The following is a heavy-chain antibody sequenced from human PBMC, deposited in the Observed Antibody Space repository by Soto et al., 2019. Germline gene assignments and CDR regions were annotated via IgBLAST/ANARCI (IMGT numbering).Heavy chain of an antibody. Sequence: QVQLQGSGPGQVKPSETLSLTYTVSGDSISDYFYWSWIRQPAGKGLGWIGRIYTDGTTKYNPSLKSRVTLSLDKSKNQFSLRLSSVTAADTAVYYFAREVRGGFTGIFDLWGRGSRVTVSS. CDR2: IYTDGTT. D-gene: IGHD2-15*01. J-gene: IGHJ1*01. CDR1: GDSISDYFY. CDR3: AREVRGGFTGIFDL. V-gene: IGHV4-4*07.